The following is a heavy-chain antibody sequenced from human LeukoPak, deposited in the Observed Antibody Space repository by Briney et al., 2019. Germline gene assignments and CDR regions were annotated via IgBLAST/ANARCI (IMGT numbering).Heavy chain of an antibody. Sequence: PGGSLRLSCAASGFTFSSYSMNWVRQAPGKGLEWVAVISYDGSNKYYVDSVKGRFTISRDNPKNTLYLQMNSLRAEDTAVYYCARESGYSYGYTFDYWGQGTLVTVSS. CDR3: ARESGYSYGYTFDY. D-gene: IGHD5-18*01. J-gene: IGHJ4*02. V-gene: IGHV3-30*03. CDR2: ISYDGSNK. CDR1: GFTFSSYS.